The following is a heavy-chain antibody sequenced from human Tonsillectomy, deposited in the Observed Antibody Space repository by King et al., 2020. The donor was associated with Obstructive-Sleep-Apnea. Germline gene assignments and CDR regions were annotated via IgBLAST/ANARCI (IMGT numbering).Heavy chain of an antibody. J-gene: IGHJ3*02. D-gene: IGHD5-24*01. Sequence: VQLVESGGGLVQPGGSLRLSCADSGFTFSSSAMSWVRQAPGKGLEWVSTILGSGVSTYYADSVKGRFTNSRDNSKNTPYLQMNSLRAEDTAVDYCAKSLEMATIANSFDIWGQGTMVTVSS. CDR1: GFTFSSSA. CDR2: ILGSGVST. V-gene: IGHV3-23*04. CDR3: AKSLEMATIANSFDI.